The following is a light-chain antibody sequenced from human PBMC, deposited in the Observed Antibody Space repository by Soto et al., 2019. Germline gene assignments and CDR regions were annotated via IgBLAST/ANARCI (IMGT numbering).Light chain of an antibody. CDR2: EVS. V-gene: IGLV2-14*01. CDR1: RTDVGGYNF. CDR3: CPCVSSKTYV. J-gene: IGLJ1*01. Sequence: QSALTPPASVSGSPGQSITISCTGTRTDVGGYNFVSWYQQHPGKAPKLIIYEVSNRPSGVSNRFSGSKSDNTASLTISGLQAEDDADYYCCPCVSSKTYVLGTGTKV.